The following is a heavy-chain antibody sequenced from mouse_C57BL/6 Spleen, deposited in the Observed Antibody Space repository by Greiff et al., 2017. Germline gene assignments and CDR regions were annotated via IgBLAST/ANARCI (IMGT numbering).Heavy chain of an antibody. Sequence: QVQLKQPGAELVKPGASVKLSCKASGYTFTSYWMHWVKQRPGQGLEWIGMIHPNSGSTNYNEKFKSKATLTVDKSSSTAYMQLSSLTSEDSAVYYCARKGGLLGWYFDVWGTGTTVTVSS. J-gene: IGHJ1*03. CDR2: IHPNSGST. CDR1: GYTFTSYW. D-gene: IGHD2-3*01. CDR3: ARKGGLLGWYFDV. V-gene: IGHV1-64*01.